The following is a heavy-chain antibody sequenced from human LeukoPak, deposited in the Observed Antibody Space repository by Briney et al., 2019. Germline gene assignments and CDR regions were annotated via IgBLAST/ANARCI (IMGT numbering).Heavy chain of an antibody. CDR3: ATKQWLAPPPDS. CDR1: GLTFSNYW. CDR2: INTDGTVT. J-gene: IGHJ4*02. D-gene: IGHD6-19*01. V-gene: IGHV3-74*01. Sequence: GGSLRLSCAASGLTFSNYWMLWVRQAPGKGLESVSRINTDGTVTTYADSVKGRFTVSRDNADNTMFLQMNSVRDEDTAVYYCATKQWLAPPPDSWGQGTPVTVSS.